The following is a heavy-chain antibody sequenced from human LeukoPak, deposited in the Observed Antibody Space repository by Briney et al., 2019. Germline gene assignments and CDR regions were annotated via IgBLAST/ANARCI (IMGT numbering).Heavy chain of an antibody. CDR2: IYYSGST. J-gene: IGHJ3*02. D-gene: IGHD6-13*01. CDR3: ARDSGSAAAGMGSNAFDI. CDR1: GGSISSGDYY. Sequence: SQTLSLTCTVSGGSISSGDYYWSWIRQPPGKGLEWIGYIYYSGSTYYNPSLKSRVTISVDTSKNQFSLKLSSVTAADTAVYYCARDSGSAAAGMGSNAFDIWGQGTMVTVSS. V-gene: IGHV4-30-4*08.